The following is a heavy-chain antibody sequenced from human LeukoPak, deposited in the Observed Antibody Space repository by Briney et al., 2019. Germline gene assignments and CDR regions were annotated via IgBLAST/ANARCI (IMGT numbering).Heavy chain of an antibody. CDR2: ISGSSSTI. V-gene: IGHV3-48*04. CDR1: EFSFSSSN. CDR3: ARDRPNCSSTSCYRYYFMDV. Sequence: GGSLRLSCAASEFSFSSSNMNWVRQAPGKGLEWISYISGSSSTIFYADSVKGRFIISRDNAKKSMYLQMNSLRADDTAVYYCARDRPNCSSTSCYRYYFMDVWGKGTTVTVSS. J-gene: IGHJ6*03. D-gene: IGHD2-2*02.